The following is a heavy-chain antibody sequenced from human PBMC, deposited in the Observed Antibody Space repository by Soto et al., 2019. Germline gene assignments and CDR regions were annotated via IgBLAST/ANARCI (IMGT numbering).Heavy chain of an antibody. Sequence: GASVKVSCKAPGYTVTSYYMHWVRQAPGQGLEWMGIINPSGGSTSYAQKFQGRVTMTRDTSTSTVYMELSSLRSEDTAVYYCARDLPDQVVILYYFDYWGQGTLVTVSS. V-gene: IGHV1-46*01. J-gene: IGHJ4*02. D-gene: IGHD3-22*01. CDR2: INPSGGST. CDR3: ARDLPDQVVILYYFDY. CDR1: GYTVTSYY.